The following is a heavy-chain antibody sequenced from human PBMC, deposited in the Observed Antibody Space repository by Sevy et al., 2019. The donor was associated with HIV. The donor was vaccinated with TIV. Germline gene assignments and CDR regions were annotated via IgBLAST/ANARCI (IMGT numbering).Heavy chain of an antibody. CDR3: VRDRSASWIDAFDI. V-gene: IGHV3-11*04. D-gene: IGHD2-2*03. CDR1: GFTFSDYY. J-gene: IGHJ3*02. Sequence: GGSLRLSCAASGFTFSDYYMTWVRQAPGKGLEWIAYISNSGRTTHNADSVDGRFTISRDNAKNSLYLQMNSLRFEETAVYYCVRDRSASWIDAFDIWGRGARVTVSS. CDR2: ISNSGRTT.